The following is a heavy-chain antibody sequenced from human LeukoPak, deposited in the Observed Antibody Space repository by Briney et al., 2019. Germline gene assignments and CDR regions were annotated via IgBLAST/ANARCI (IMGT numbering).Heavy chain of an antibody. D-gene: IGHD2-2*01. CDR3: AKFVDDVVVVPAAYFDY. CDR2: ISYDGSNK. V-gene: IGHV3-30*18. Sequence: GGSLRLSCAASGFTFSSHGMNWVRQAPGKGLEWVAVISYDGSNKYYADSVKGRFTISRDNSKNTLYLQMNSLRAEDTAVYYCAKFVDDVVVVPAAYFDYWGQGTLVTVSS. CDR1: GFTFSSHG. J-gene: IGHJ4*02.